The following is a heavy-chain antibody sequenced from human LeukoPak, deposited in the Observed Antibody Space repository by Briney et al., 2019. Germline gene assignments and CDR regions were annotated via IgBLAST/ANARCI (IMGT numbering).Heavy chain of an antibody. Sequence: GGSLRLSCAASGFTFSDYYMSWIRQAPGKGLEWVSYISSSGSTIYYADSVKGRFTISRDNAKNSLYLQMNSLRAEDTAVYYCARDRRTPEAAATDAFDIWGQGTMVTVSS. CDR3: ARDRRTPEAAATDAFDI. V-gene: IGHV3-11*01. J-gene: IGHJ3*02. CDR2: ISSSGSTI. D-gene: IGHD6-13*01. CDR1: GFTFSDYY.